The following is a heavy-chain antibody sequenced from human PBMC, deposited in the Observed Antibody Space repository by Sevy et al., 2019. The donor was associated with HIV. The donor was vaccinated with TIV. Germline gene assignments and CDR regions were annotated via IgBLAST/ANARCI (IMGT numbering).Heavy chain of an antibody. CDR2: ISYDGSNK. CDR1: GFTFSGYG. J-gene: IGHJ6*02. D-gene: IGHD1-26*01. V-gene: IGHV3-30*03. CDR3: ATSLVSGSYYYGMDV. Sequence: GGSLRLSCAASGFTFSGYGMHWVRQAPGKGLEWVAVISYDGSNKYYADSVKGRFTISRDNSKNTLYLQMNSLRAEDTAVYYCATSLVSGSYYYGMDVWGQGTTVTVSS.